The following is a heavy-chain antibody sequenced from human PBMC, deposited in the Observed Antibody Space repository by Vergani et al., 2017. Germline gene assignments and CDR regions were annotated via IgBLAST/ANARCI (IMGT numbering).Heavy chain of an antibody. V-gene: IGHV3-30*01. Sequence: QVQLVESGGGVVQPGRSLRLSCAASGFTFSSYAMHWVRQAPGKGLEWVAVISYDGSKKYYADAVKGRFTISRDNSKNTLYLQMNSLRAEDTAVYYCARDKLRYLLGGMGDVWGQGTTVTVSS. CDR1: GFTFSSYA. D-gene: IGHD3-9*01. J-gene: IGHJ6*02. CDR2: ISYDGSKK. CDR3: ARDKLRYLLGGMGDV.